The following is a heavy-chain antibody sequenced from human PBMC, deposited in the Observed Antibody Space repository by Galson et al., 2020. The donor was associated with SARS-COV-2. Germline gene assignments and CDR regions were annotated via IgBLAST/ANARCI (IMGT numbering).Heavy chain of an antibody. V-gene: IGHV4-39*01. CDR3: ARLYGTIYYYYGMDV. Sequence: SETLSLTCTVSGGSISSSSYYWGWIRQPPGKGLEWIGSIYYSGSTYYNPSLKSRVTISVDTSKNQFSLKLSSVTAADTAVYYCARLYGTIYYYYGMDVWGQGTTVTVS. CDR1: GGSISSSSYY. D-gene: IGHD1-7*01. J-gene: IGHJ6*02. CDR2: IYYSGST.